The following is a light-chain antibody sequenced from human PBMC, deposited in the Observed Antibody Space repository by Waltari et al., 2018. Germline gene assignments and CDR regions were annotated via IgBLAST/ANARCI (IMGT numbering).Light chain of an antibody. J-gene: IGKJ1*01. CDR3: QQYYTAPRT. V-gene: IGKV4-1*01. CDR1: QSVLYRSNSKNY. CDR2: WAS. Sequence: DIVMTQSPDSLAVSLGEWATISCKSSQSVLYRSNSKNYLAWFQQKPGQPPKLLLYWASTRESGVPDRFSGSGSGTDFTLTISSLQAEDVAVYYCQQYYTAPRTFGQGTKVEI.